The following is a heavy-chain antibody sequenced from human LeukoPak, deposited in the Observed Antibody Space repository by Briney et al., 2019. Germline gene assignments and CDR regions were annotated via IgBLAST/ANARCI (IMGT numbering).Heavy chain of an antibody. CDR3: APGPDIVATDDY. CDR2: IRYDGSNK. D-gene: IGHD5-12*01. CDR1: GFTFSSYG. Sequence: PGGSLRLSCVASGFTFSSYGMHWVRQAPGKGLEWVAFIRYDGSNKYYADSVKGRFTISRDNSKNTLYLQMNSLRAEDTAVYYCAPGPDIVATDDYWGQGTLVTVSS. V-gene: IGHV3-30*02. J-gene: IGHJ4*02.